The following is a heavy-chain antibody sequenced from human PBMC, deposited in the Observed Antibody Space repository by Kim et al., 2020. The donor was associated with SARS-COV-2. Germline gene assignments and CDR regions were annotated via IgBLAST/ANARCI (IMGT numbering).Heavy chain of an antibody. J-gene: IGHJ4*02. CDR1: GGSFSGYL. CDR3: ARVWDY. Sequence: SETLSLTCSLSGGSFSGYLWSWIRQSPGKGLEVIGEINPSGSAKYSPSLESRVTISLDTSKNQFSLRLTSVTAADTAVYICARVWDYWGQGTLVTVSS. CDR2: INPSGSA. V-gene: IGHV4-34*01.